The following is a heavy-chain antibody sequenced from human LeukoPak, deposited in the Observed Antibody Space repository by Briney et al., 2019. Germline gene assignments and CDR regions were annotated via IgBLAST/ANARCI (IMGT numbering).Heavy chain of an antibody. Sequence: GASVKVSCKASGYTFTGYYMHWVRQAPGQGLEWMGWINPNSGGTNYAQKFQGRVTMTRDTSISTAYMELSRLRSDDTAMYYCARSSGWKYNIAYWGQGTLVTVYS. D-gene: IGHD6-19*01. CDR2: INPNSGGT. CDR3: ARSSGWKYNIAY. CDR1: GYTFTGYY. V-gene: IGHV1-2*02. J-gene: IGHJ4*02.